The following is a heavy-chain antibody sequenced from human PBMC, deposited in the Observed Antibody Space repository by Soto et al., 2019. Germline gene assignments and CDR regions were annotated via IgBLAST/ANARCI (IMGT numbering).Heavy chain of an antibody. CDR1: GYTFTIYG. V-gene: IGHV1-18*01. Sequence: QVQLVQSGGEVKKPGASVKVSCKASGYTFTIYGINWVRQAPGQGLEWMGWISPDNGNTNYAQKLQGRVTMTTDTSTSTAYXELRSLRSDDTAVYYCARALGYSGYAGMDVWGQGTTVTVSS. J-gene: IGHJ6*02. CDR2: ISPDNGNT. CDR3: ARALGYSGYAGMDV. D-gene: IGHD5-12*01.